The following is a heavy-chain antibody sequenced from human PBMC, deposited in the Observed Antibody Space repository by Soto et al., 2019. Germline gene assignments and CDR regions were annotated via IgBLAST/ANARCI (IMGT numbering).Heavy chain of an antibody. V-gene: IGHV3-74*01. CDR2: VNTDGATT. D-gene: IGHD2-2*01. Sequence: EVELVESGGDLVQPGGSLRLSCAASGFTFSSHWMHWVRQVPGKGLVWIGRVNTDGATTSYADAVKGRFTISRDNAKNTVFLLMDGLTAEDTSTYYCAREAGYCSRTSCYRRACDLWGQGTMVTVSP. J-gene: IGHJ3*01. CDR3: AREAGYCSRTSCYRRACDL. CDR1: GFTFSSHW.